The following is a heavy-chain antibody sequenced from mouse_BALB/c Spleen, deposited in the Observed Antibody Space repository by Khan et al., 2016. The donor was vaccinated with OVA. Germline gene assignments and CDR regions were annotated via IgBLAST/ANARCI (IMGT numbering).Heavy chain of an antibody. J-gene: IGHJ3*01. V-gene: IGHV14-3*02. Sequence: EVQLQESGAELVKPGASVKLSCTGSGFNIKDTYMHWVKQRPEQGLEWIGRIDPANGDTKYGPKFQDKATLTADTSSNTAYLQLSSLTSEDTAVYYCATLYDNPFAYWGQGTLVSVS. CDR2: IDPANGDT. CDR3: ATLYDNPFAY. CDR1: GFNIKDTY. D-gene: IGHD2-3*01.